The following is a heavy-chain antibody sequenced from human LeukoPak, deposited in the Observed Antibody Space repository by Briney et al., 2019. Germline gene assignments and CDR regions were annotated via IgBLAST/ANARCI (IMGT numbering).Heavy chain of an antibody. D-gene: IGHD2-15*01. CDR2: VTGGGWDT. V-gene: IGHV3-23*01. Sequence: PGGSLRLFCAPSGFSLSSYAKSWVRQAPGKRLEWVSVVTGGGWDTYYADSVKGRFTISRDNSKNMLYLQMNSLRAEDAAVYYCAKAPLRSCSGAICYPFDYWGQGTLVTVSS. CDR3: AKAPLRSCSGAICYPFDY. CDR1: GFSLSSYA. J-gene: IGHJ4*02.